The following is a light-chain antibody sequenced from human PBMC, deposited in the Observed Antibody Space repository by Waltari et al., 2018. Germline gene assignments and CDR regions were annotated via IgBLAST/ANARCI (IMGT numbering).Light chain of an antibody. Sequence: DIQLTQSPSFLSASVGDRVTITCRASQGISSYLAWYQQKPGKAPKLLLYAASTLQSGVPSRFSGRGSGTEFTLTISSLQPEDFATYYCQQLNSYLALTFGGGTKVEIK. V-gene: IGKV1-9*01. CDR2: AAS. J-gene: IGKJ4*01. CDR1: QGISSY. CDR3: QQLNSYLALT.